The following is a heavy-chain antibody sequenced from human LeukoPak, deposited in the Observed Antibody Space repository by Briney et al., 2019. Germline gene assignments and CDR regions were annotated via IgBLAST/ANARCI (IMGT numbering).Heavy chain of an antibody. CDR3: AKESASSSWEW. D-gene: IGHD6-13*01. CDR2: IYYSGST. CDR1: VGSISSGCYY. J-gene: IGHJ4*02. Sequence: PSQTLSLTCTVSVGSISSGCYYWSWIRQHPGKGLEWIGYIYYSGSTYYNPSLKSRVTISVDTSKNQFSLKLSSVTAADTAVYYCAKESASSSWEWWGQGTLVTVSS. V-gene: IGHV4-31*03.